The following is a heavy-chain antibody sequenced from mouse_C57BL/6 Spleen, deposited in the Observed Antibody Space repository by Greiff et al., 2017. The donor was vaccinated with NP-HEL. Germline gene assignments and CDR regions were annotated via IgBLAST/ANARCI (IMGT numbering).Heavy chain of an antibody. CDR2: INPNNGGT. J-gene: IGHJ1*03. CDR3: ARSIYDGYYGGYWYFDV. D-gene: IGHD2-3*01. Sequence: EVQLQQSGPELVKPGASVKIPCKASGYTFTDYNMDWVKQSHGKSLEWIGDINPNNGGTIYNQKFKGKATLTVDKSSSTAYMELRSLTSEDTAVYYCARSIYDGYYGGYWYFDVWGTGTTVTVSS. V-gene: IGHV1-18*01. CDR1: GYTFTDYN.